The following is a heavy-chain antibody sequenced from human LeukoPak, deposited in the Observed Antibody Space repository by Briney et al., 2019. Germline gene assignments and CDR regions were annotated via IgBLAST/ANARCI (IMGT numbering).Heavy chain of an antibody. V-gene: IGHV3-74*01. CDR2: INSDGSST. Sequence: GGSLRLSCAASEFTFSSYWVHWVRQAPGKGLVWVSPINSDGSSTSYADSVKGRFTISRDNAKNTLSLQMNSLRAEDTAVYYCARVGGSNAFDIWGQGTMVIVSS. CDR3: ARVGGSNAFDI. D-gene: IGHD1-26*01. CDR1: EFTFSSYW. J-gene: IGHJ3*02.